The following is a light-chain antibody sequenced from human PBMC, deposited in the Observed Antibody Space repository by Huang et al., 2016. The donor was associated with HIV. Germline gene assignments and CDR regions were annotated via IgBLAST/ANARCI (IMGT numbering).Light chain of an antibody. CDR2: LGS. CDR3: MQAFMGT. CDR1: QSLLHTNGDNY. V-gene: IGKV2-28*01. Sequence: IVMTQSPLSLPVTPGEPASISCRSSQSLLHTNGDNYLYWYLQRPGQYPQLLIYLGSNRASGVPDRFSGSGSGTDFTLKISRVEPEDVGVYYCMQAFMGTFGPGTKVDI. J-gene: IGKJ3*01.